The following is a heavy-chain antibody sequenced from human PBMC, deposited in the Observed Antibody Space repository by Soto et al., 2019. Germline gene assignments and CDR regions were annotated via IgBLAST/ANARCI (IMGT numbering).Heavy chain of an antibody. Sequence: SETLSLTCAVYGGSFSGYYWTWIRQPPGTGLEWIGEINHSGSTNYNPSLKSRVTISVDTSKNQFSLKLTSVTAADTAVYYCARDPGYYDILTGYTTYYFDSWGQGIFVTVSS. D-gene: IGHD3-9*01. CDR3: ARDPGYYDILTGYTTYYFDS. CDR1: GGSFSGYY. V-gene: IGHV4-34*01. CDR2: INHSGST. J-gene: IGHJ4*02.